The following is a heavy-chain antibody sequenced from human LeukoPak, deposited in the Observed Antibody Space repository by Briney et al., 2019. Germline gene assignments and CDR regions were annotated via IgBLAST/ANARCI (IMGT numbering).Heavy chain of an antibody. CDR2: IRYDGSNK. V-gene: IGHV3-30*02. D-gene: IGHD6-13*01. Sequence: GGSLRLSCAASGFTFSSYGMHWVRQAPGKGLEWVAFIRYDGSNKYYADSVKGRFTISRDNSKNTLYLQMNSLRAEDTAVYYCATRVRQNKYSSSWADAFEIWGQGTMVTVSS. CDR3: ATRVRQNKYSSSWADAFEI. CDR1: GFTFSSYG. J-gene: IGHJ3*02.